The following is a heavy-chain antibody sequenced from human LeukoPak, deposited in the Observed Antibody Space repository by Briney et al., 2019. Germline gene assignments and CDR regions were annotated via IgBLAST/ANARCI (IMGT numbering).Heavy chain of an antibody. CDR1: GYTFTTYD. D-gene: IGHD2-2*01. CDR2: MNPNSGNT. J-gene: IGHJ5*02. CDR3: ARASLDIVVVPAAPYNWFDP. Sequence: ASVKVSCKASGYTFTTYDIYWVRQATGQGLEWMGWMNPNSGNTGYAQKLQGRVTMTTDTSTSTAYMELRSLRSDDTAVYYCARASLDIVVVPAAPYNWFDPWGQGTLVTVSS. V-gene: IGHV1-8*02.